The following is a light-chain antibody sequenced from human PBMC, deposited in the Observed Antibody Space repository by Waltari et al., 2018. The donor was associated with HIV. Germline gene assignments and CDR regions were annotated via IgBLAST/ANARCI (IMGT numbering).Light chain of an antibody. CDR2: END. V-gene: IGLV6-57*01. CDR3: QSYDDTTYV. CDR1: GGSIGTFY. J-gene: IGLJ1*01. Sequence: NFMLTQPHSVSGSPGKTLVISCTRNGGSIGTFYVQWYRQRPGSSPTTLTFENDRRPSGVPERFSGSIDSSSTSASLFISGLKTEDEADYYCQSYDDTTYVFGTGTKVTVL.